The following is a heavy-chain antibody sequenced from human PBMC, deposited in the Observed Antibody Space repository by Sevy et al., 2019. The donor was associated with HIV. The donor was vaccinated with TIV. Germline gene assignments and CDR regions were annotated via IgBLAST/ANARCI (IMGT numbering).Heavy chain of an antibody. CDR1: GFTFSSYS. CDR2: ISSSSSDI. CDR3: ARDKNRYSGYDFDY. D-gene: IGHD5-12*01. Sequence: GGSLRLSCTASGFTFSSYSMNWVRQAPGKGLEWVSSISSSSSDIYYADSVKGRFTISTDNAKNSLYLQMNSLRAEDTAVYYCARDKNRYSGYDFDYWGQGTLVTVSS. J-gene: IGHJ4*02. V-gene: IGHV3-21*01.